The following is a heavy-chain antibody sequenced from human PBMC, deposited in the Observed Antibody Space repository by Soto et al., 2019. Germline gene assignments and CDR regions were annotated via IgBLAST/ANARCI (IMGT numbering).Heavy chain of an antibody. Sequence: PWETVYLSCTVSVRSISHCYWSWIRQPPGKGLEWIGYLAYSGSPNYSPSLKSRVTISLDRSKNQFSVKLSSVTAADTAVYYCERITTFLTFAIWGQGTMVNVS. V-gene: IGHV4-59*01. CDR2: LAYSGSP. J-gene: IGHJ3*02. CDR3: ERITTFLTFAI. CDR1: VRSISHCY. D-gene: IGHD1-1*01.